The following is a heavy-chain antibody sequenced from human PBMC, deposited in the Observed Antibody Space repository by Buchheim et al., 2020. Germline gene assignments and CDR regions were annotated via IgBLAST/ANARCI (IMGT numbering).Heavy chain of an antibody. CDR2: IDWNDGK. D-gene: IGHD2-21*01. Sequence: QGALKESGPALVKPTQTLTLTCTFSGFSLSTSGVRVSWVRQPPGKALEWLARIDWNDGKFYSSSLKTRLTISKDTSKNQVVLTMTNMDPGDTATYYCARMIWWSHDCWGQGTL. CDR3: ARMIWWSHDC. CDR1: GFSLSTSGVR. J-gene: IGHJ4*02. V-gene: IGHV2-70*04.